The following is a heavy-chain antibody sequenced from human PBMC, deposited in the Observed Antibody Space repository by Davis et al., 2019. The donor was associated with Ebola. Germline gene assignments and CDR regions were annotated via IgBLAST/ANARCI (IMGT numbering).Heavy chain of an antibody. J-gene: IGHJ4*02. CDR3: ATLENPNFDY. CDR2: IKREAEGGTT. V-gene: IGHV3-15*05. Sequence: PGGSLRLSCTASGFTFNNAWMSWVRQAPGKGLEWVGRIKREAEGGTTAYAAPVKGRFTISRDDSKNTLYLQMNSLKVEDTAVYYCATLENPNFDYWGQGTLVTVSS. CDR1: GFTFNNAW.